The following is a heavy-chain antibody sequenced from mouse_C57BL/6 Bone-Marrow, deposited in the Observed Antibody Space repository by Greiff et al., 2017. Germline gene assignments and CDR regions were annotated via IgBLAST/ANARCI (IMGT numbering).Heavy chain of an antibody. CDR2: ISSGGSYT. Sequence: EVKLVESGGDLVKPGGSLKLSCAASGFTFSSYGMSWVRQTPDKRLEWVATISSGGSYTYYPDSVKGRFTISRDHAKNTLSLQMSSLKSEDTARYDCARQNLYYARDYWGQGTSVTVSS. V-gene: IGHV5-6*01. J-gene: IGHJ4*01. CDR3: ARQNLYYARDY. CDR1: GFTFSSYG.